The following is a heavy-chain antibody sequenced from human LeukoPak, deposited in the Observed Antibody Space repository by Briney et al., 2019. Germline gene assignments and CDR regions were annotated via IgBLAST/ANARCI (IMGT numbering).Heavy chain of an antibody. V-gene: IGHV4-59*01. Sequence: PSETLSLTCTVSGGSISSYYWSWIRQPPGTGLEWIGYIYYSGSTNYSPSLKSRVTISVDTSKNQFSLKLSSVTAADTAVYYCARTGFGCSGGSCYPRPYYYYGMDVWGQGTTVTVSS. CDR1: GGSISSYY. CDR2: IYYSGST. CDR3: ARTGFGCSGGSCYPRPYYYYGMDV. D-gene: IGHD2-15*01. J-gene: IGHJ6*02.